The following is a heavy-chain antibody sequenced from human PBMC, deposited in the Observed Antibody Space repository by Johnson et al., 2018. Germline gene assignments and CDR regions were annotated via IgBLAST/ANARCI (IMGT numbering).Heavy chain of an antibody. CDR3: ARGDDYYGMDG. V-gene: IGHV3-13*01. CDR2: IGTAGDT. CDR1: GFTFSSYD. J-gene: IGHJ6*02. Sequence: EVQLVESGGGLVQPGVSLRLSCAASGFTFSSYDMHWVRQATGKGLEWVSAIGTAGDTYYPGSVKGRFTISRENAKNSLYLQMNSLRAGDTAVYYCARGDDYYGMDGWGQGTTVTVSS.